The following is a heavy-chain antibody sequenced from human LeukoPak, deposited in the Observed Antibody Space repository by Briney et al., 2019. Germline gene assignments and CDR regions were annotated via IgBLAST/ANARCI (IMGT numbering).Heavy chain of an antibody. D-gene: IGHD1-26*01. CDR1: GFVFTIYT. CDR3: VKDFGRIRGTPDS. J-gene: IGHJ4*02. Sequence: GGSLRLSCSASGFVFTIYTMYWVRQAPGKGPEYVSTISGSGNGFSIYYADSVKGRFTISRDDSKSILYLQTNGLRSEDTAVCYCVKDFGRIRGTPDSWGQGTLVTVSS. CDR2: ISGSGNGFSI. V-gene: IGHV3-64D*06.